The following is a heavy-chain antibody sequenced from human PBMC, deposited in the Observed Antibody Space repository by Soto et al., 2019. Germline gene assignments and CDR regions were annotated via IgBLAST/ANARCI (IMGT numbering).Heavy chain of an antibody. CDR2: ISGSGGST. D-gene: IGHD3-22*01. J-gene: IGHJ4*02. CDR1: GFTFSSYA. CDR3: AKIGGYYYDSSGYYLPMYYFDY. V-gene: IGHV3-23*01. Sequence: GGSPRLSCAASGFTFSSYAMSWVRQAPGKGLEWVSAISGSGGSTYYADSVKGRFTISRDNSKNTLYLQMNSLRAEDTAVYYCAKIGGYYYDSSGYYLPMYYFDYWGQGTLVTVSS.